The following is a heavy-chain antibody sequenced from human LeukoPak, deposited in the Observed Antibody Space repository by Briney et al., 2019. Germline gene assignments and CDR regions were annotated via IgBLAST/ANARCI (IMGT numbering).Heavy chain of an antibody. CDR3: ARHVSVWGSYRDY. Sequence: GESLKISCKGSGYSFTSYWIGWVRQMPGKGLEWMGIFYPGDSDTRYSPSFQGQVTISADKSISTAYLQWSSLKASDTAMYYCARHVSVWGSYRDYWGQGTLVTVSS. CDR1: GYSFTSYW. V-gene: IGHV5-51*01. J-gene: IGHJ4*02. CDR2: FYPGDSDT. D-gene: IGHD3-16*02.